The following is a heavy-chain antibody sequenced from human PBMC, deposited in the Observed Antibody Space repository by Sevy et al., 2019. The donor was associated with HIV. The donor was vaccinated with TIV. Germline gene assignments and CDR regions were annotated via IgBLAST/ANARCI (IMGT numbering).Heavy chain of an antibody. V-gene: IGHV3-23*01. CDR2: ISGSGGST. CDR3: EKDWVSIPYGMDV. J-gene: IGHJ6*02. D-gene: IGHD6-13*01. CDR1: GFTFSSYA. Sequence: GGSLRLSCAASGFTFSSYAMSWVRQAPGKGLEWVSAISGSGGSTYYADSVKGRFTISRDNSKNTLYLQMNSLGAEDTAVYYCEKDWVSIPYGMDVWGQGTTVTVSS.